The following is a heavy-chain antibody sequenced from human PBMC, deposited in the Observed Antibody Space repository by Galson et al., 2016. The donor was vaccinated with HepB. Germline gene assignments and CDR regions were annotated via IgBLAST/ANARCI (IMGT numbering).Heavy chain of an antibody. Sequence: ALVKPTQTLTLTCTFSGFSLRTTGVGVGWIRQPPGKALEWLALIYWDDDKRYSPSLRSRLTITKDTSKNQVVLTMTNMDPVDTATYFCAHRRAYYYASGTYYITSPQTHNFFDQWGQGTLVTVSS. CDR2: IYWDDDK. CDR3: AHRRAYYYASGTYYITSPQTHNFFDQ. V-gene: IGHV2-5*02. D-gene: IGHD3-10*01. CDR1: GFSLRTTGVG. J-gene: IGHJ4*02.